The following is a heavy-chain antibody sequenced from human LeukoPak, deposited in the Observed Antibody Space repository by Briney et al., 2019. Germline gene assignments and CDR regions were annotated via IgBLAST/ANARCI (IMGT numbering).Heavy chain of an antibody. D-gene: IGHD6-19*01. CDR1: GFRFSSYT. CDR3: ARAVSWSPYSSGWPREYYYYGMDV. CDR2: IWYEGSNK. J-gene: IGHJ6*02. V-gene: IGHV3-33*08. Sequence: GGALRLSCAASGFRFSSYTMSWVRQAPGKGLEGVAVIWYEGSNKYYADSVKGRFTISRDKSKNTLYLQMNSLEAEDTAVYYCARAVSWSPYSSGWPREYYYYGMDVWGQGTTVTVSS.